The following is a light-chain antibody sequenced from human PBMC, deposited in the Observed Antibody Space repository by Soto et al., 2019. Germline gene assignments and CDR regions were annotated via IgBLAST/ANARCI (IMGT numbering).Light chain of an antibody. Sequence: EIVLTQSPATLSLSPGERATLSCSASQSVSSYLAWYQQKPGQAPRLLISAATNRATGIPARFSGSGSRTDFTLTISSLEPEDFAVYYCQQSSNWPFTLGPGTKVDIK. CDR1: QSVSSY. V-gene: IGKV3-11*01. CDR3: QQSSNWPFT. J-gene: IGKJ3*01. CDR2: AAT.